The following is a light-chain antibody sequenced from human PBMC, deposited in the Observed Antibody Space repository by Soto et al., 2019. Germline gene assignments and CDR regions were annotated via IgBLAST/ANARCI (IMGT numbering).Light chain of an antibody. Sequence: DIQMTQSPSTLPASVGDRVTITCRASQSISSYLNWYQQKPGKAPKLLIYAAYSLQSGVQSRFSGSGSGTEFTLTIRSLQPEDFATYYCKQLNSYPITFGQGTRLEIK. CDR3: KQLNSYPIT. CDR2: AAY. J-gene: IGKJ5*01. V-gene: IGKV1-9*01. CDR1: QSISSY.